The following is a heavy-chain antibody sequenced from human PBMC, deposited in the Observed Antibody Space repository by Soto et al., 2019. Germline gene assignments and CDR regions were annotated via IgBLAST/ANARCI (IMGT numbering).Heavy chain of an antibody. CDR1: GFTFSSYA. CDR3: ARDGPEPHRYCSSTSCYFGGCDY. CDR2: ISYDGSNK. Sequence: QVQLVESGGGVVQPGRSLRLSCAASGFTFSSYAMHWVRQAPGKGLEWVAVISYDGSNKYYADSVNGRFTISRDNSKNTLYLQMNSLRAEDTAVYYCARDGPEPHRYCSSTSCYFGGCDYWGQGTLVTVSS. D-gene: IGHD2-2*01. V-gene: IGHV3-30-3*01. J-gene: IGHJ4*02.